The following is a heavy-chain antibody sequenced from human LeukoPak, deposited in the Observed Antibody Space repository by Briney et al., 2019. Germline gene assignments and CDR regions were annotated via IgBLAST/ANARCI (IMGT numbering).Heavy chain of an antibody. D-gene: IGHD4-17*01. CDR3: ARNRGDPSYFDY. CDR2: ISSSSTI. Sequence: PGGSLRLSCAASGFTFRQYSMNWVRQAPGKGLEWVSYISSSSTIYYADSVKGRFTISRNNPKNSLYLQMNSLRAEDTAVYYCARNRGDPSYFDYWGQGTLVTVSS. J-gene: IGHJ4*02. V-gene: IGHV3-48*04. CDR1: GFTFRQYS.